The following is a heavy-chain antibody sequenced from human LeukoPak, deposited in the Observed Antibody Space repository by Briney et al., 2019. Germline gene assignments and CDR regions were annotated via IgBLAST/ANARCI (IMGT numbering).Heavy chain of an antibody. CDR1: GGSISSYF. CDR3: GGGVRASRFDF. J-gene: IGHJ4*02. D-gene: IGHD1-26*01. V-gene: IGHV4-4*07. CDR2: IYTSGST. Sequence: SETLSLTCTVSGGSISSYFWSWIRQPAGKGLEWIGRIYTSGSTNYNPSLKSRLTMSVDTSKNQFSLKLSSVTAADTAVYYCGGGVRASRFDFWGQGTLVTVSS.